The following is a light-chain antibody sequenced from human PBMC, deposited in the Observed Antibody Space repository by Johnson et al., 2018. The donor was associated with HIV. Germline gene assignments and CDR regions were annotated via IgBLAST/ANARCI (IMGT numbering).Light chain of an antibody. V-gene: IGLV1-51*02. Sequence: QSVLTQPPSVSAAPGQRVNISCSGNISNIESYFVSWYQQLPGAAPTLLIYEDNKRPSGIPDRFSGSKSGATATLGITGLQTGDEADYYCGIWDASLGPLYVFGSGTTITVL. CDR3: GIWDASLGPLYV. J-gene: IGLJ1*01. CDR1: ISNIESYF. CDR2: EDN.